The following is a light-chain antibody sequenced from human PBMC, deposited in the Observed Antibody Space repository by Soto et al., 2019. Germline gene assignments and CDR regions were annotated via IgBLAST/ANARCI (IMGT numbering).Light chain of an antibody. Sequence: QSALAQPRSVSGSLGQSVTISCTGTSSDVGAYDFVSWYQQNPGKAPRLIIFDVIKRPSGVPDRFSGSKSGNTASLTISGPQSEDEADYHCSSYAGSHTYEVFGGGTKVTV. CDR3: SSYAGSHTYEV. J-gene: IGLJ3*02. V-gene: IGLV2-11*01. CDR2: DVI. CDR1: SSDVGAYDF.